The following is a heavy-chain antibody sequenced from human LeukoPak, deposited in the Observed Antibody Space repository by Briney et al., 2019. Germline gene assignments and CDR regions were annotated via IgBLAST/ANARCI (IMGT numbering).Heavy chain of an antibody. J-gene: IGHJ4*02. CDR1: GGSFSGYY. D-gene: IGHD6-6*01. CDR3: ARGKTSIAARRYFDY. Sequence: SETLSLTCAVYGGSFSGYYWSWIRQPQGKGLEWIGEINHSGSTNYNPSLKSRVTISVDTSKNQFSLKLSSVTAADTAVYYCARGKTSIAARRYFDYWGQGTLVTVSS. V-gene: IGHV4-34*01. CDR2: INHSGST.